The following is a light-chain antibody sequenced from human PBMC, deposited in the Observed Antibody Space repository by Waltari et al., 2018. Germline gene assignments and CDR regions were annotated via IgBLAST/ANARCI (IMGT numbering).Light chain of an antibody. Sequence: QSALIQPPSASGSPGQSVTISCTGTSRDIGGSNFVSWYQQRPGNAPRFLIYDVNNSPSGVSDRFSVSKSGNTASLTVSGLQPDDEATYYCSAFAGSNNFGVFGGGTKLTVL. J-gene: IGLJ3*02. CDR3: SAFAGSNNFGV. CDR2: DVN. CDR1: SRDIGGSNF. V-gene: IGLV2-8*01.